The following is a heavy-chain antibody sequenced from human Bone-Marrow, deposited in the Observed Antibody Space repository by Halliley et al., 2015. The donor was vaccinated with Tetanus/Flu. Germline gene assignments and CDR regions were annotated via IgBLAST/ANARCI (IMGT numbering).Heavy chain of an antibody. CDR1: GFTFSSYA. CDR2: ISSNGGST. V-gene: IGHV3-64*01. D-gene: IGHD2-2*01. CDR3: ARDLPAAMSYYYYGMDV. J-gene: IGHJ6*02. Sequence: SLRLSCAASGFTFSSYAMHWVRQAPGKGLEYVSAISSNGGSTYYANSVKGRFTTSRDNSKNTLYLQMGSLRAEDMAVYYCARDLPAAMSYYYYGMDVWGQGTTVTVSS.